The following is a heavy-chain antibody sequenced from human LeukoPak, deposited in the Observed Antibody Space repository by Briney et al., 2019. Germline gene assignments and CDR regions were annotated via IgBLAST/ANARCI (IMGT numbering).Heavy chain of an antibody. D-gene: IGHD3-10*01. CDR1: GFRFTSYW. J-gene: IGHJ4*02. Sequence: PGGSLRLPCAASGFRFTSYWMHWVRQAPGKGLVWVSCINLDGSGTTYADSVKGRFTISRDNAKNTLFLQMNSLRAEDTAVYYCSRAYDSGTYSSFDSWGQGTLVTVTS. V-gene: IGHV3-74*01. CDR2: INLDGSGT. CDR3: SRAYDSGTYSSFDS.